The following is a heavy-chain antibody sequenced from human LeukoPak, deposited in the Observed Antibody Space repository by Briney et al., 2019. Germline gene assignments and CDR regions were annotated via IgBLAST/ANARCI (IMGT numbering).Heavy chain of an antibody. D-gene: IGHD2-2*02. V-gene: IGHV3-23*01. J-gene: IGHJ6*02. CDR3: ANELYHTGDHSKGDGLDF. Sequence: GGSLRLSWAPSGFTVDRDTMSDVPGAPRRGLEWGSGISVRGRGTLYAGSVKGRITISRANFKNSLYLKVSILTPRDTPVFYCANELYHTGDHSKGDGLDFCCQGPTVIVT. CDR1: GFTVDRDT. CDR2: ISVRGRGT.